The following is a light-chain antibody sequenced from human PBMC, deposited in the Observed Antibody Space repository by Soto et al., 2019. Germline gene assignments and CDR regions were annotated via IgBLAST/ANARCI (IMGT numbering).Light chain of an antibody. J-gene: IGKJ2*01. CDR2: GAS. V-gene: IGKV3-20*01. CDR1: QSVRSGS. CDR3: QHYADSPHT. Sequence: EIVLTQSPGTLSLIPGQGATLFCRASQSVRSGSLAWYQQKPGQAPRLLIYGASSRATDIPDRFSGSGYGTDFTLTISRLEPEDFAVYYCQHYADSPHTFGQGTKLEIK.